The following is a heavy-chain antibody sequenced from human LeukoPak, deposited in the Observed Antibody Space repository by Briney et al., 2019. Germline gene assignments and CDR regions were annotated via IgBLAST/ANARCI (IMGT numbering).Heavy chain of an antibody. CDR1: GGTFSSYA. J-gene: IGHJ4*02. D-gene: IGHD2-15*01. Sequence: ASVKVSCKASGGTFSSYAISWVRQAPGQGLEWMGGIIPIFGTANYAQKFQGRVTITADESTSTAYMELSSLRSEDTAVYYCARAHCSGGSCYISYYFDYWGQGTLVTVSS. CDR3: ARAHCSGGSCYISYYFDY. CDR2: IIPIFGTA. V-gene: IGHV1-69*13.